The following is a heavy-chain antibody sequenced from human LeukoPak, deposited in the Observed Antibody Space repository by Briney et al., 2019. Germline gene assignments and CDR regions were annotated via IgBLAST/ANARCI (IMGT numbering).Heavy chain of an antibody. CDR1: GGSFSGYY. CDR2: INHSGST. Sequence: SETLSLTCAVYGGSFSGYYWSWIRQPPGKGLEWIGEINHSGSTNYNPSLKSRVTISVDTSKNQFSLKLSSVTAADTAVYYCARQGTSTLIVVVPAAVGNAFDIWGQGTMVTVSS. D-gene: IGHD2-2*01. V-gene: IGHV4-34*01. CDR3: ARQGTSTLIVVVPAAVGNAFDI. J-gene: IGHJ3*02.